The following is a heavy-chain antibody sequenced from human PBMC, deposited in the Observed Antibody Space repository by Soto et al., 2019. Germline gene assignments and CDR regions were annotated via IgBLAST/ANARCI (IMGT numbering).Heavy chain of an antibody. J-gene: IGHJ5*02. Sequence: QIQLQESGPGLVKPSETLSLTCSVSGDSIRSVGYYWTWIRQPPGKGLEWLGDVYGVGTSRYNASLSSLLYLSADPSNNAICLTLTSVTATDTAVYFCGRGVSSGWNPTRVDPWGHG. CDR2: VYGVGTS. D-gene: IGHD6-25*01. V-gene: IGHV4-31*01. CDR3: GRGVSSGWNPTRVDP. CDR1: GDSIRSVGYY.